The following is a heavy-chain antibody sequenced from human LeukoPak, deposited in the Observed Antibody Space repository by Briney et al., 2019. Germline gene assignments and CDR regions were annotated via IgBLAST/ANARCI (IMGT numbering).Heavy chain of an antibody. CDR3: AREWLRNTDY. CDR2: IYTSGST. D-gene: IGHD5-12*01. CDR1: GGSISSGSYY. V-gene: IGHV4-61*02. Sequence: PSQTLSLTCTVSGGSISSGSYYWSWIRQPAGEGLEWIGRIYTSGSTNYNPSLKSRVTISVDTSKNQFSLKLSSVTAADTAMYYCAREWLRNTDYWGQGTLVTVSS. J-gene: IGHJ4*02.